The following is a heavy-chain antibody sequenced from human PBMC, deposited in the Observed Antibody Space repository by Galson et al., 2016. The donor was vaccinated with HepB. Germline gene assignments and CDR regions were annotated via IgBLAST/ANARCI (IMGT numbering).Heavy chain of an antibody. CDR1: GGTFSSYA. V-gene: IGHV1-69*06. CDR3: ARGNQLLSMVYAPGDAFDI. CDR2: IIPIFGTP. D-gene: IGHD2-8*01. J-gene: IGHJ3*02. Sequence: SVKVSCKASGGTFSSYAFTWVRQAPGQGLEWMGGIIPIFGTPNYAQKFQGRVTITADKSTSTAYMELSSPRSEDTAVYYCARGNQLLSMVYAPGDAFDIWGQGTMVTVSS.